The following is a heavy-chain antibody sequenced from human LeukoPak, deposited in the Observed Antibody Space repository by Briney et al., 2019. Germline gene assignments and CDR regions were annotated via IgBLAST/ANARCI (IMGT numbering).Heavy chain of an antibody. Sequence: PSETLSLTCTVPGGSISSSSYYWGWIRQPPGKGLEWIGYIFYSGSTNYNPSLKSRVTISIDTSKNHFSLKLSSVTAADTDVYYCARDRSGTGYYPFDIWGQGTMVTVSS. V-gene: IGHV4-61*01. D-gene: IGHD3/OR15-3a*01. CDR3: ARDRSGTGYYPFDI. CDR2: IFYSGST. J-gene: IGHJ3*02. CDR1: GGSISSSSYY.